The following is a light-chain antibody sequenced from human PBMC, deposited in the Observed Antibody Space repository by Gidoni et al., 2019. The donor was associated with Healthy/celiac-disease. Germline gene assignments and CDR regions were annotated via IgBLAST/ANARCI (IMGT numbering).Light chain of an antibody. CDR2: AAS. CDR1: QRVSRY. J-gene: IGKJ4*01. Sequence: DIVLTQSPATLSLSPGERATLSCRASQRVSRYLAWYQQKPGQATRPLIYAASNGATGIPARFSGSGSGTDFTRTIRRLEPEDFAVYYCQQRYTFGGGTKVEIK. V-gene: IGKV3-11*01. CDR3: QQRYT.